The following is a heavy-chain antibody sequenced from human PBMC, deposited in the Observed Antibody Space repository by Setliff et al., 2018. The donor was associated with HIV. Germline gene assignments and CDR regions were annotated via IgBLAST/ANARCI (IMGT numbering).Heavy chain of an antibody. D-gene: IGHD3-9*01. J-gene: IGHJ6*02. CDR1: GFTFSSYW. V-gene: IGHV3-7*01. CDR3: AREPHELRYFDWLLYPAYYYYGMDV. Sequence: GGSLRLSCAASGFTFSSYWMSWVRQAPGKGLEWVANIKYDGSEKYYVGSVKGRFTISRDNAKNSLYLQMNSLRAEDTAVYYCAREPHELRYFDWLLYPAYYYYGMDVWGQGTRVTVSS. CDR2: IKYDGSEK.